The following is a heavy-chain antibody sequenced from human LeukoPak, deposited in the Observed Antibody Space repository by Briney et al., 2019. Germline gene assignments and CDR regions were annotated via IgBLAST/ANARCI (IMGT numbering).Heavy chain of an antibody. CDR1: GLTFDDYA. D-gene: IGHD6-13*01. J-gene: IGHJ6*02. CDR3: AKDTIYSSSWYYYYGMDV. Sequence: GGSLRLSCAASGLTFDDYAMHWVRQAPGKGLEWVSLISGDGGSTYYADSVKGRFTISRDNSKNSLYLQMNSLRTEDTALYYCAKDTIYSSSWYYYYGMDVWGQGTTVTVSS. V-gene: IGHV3-43*02. CDR2: ISGDGGST.